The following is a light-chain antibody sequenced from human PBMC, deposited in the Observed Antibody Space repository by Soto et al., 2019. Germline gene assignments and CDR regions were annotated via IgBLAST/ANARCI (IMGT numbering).Light chain of an antibody. J-gene: IGLJ2*01. CDR1: SSNIGSNL. Sequence: QSVLTQPPSASGTPVQRVTISCSGSSSNIGSNLVIWYQQLPGTAPKLLIYNNNQRPLGVPDRFSGSKSGTSASLAISRLQSEDEADYYCAAWDDGLNGPVFGRGTKLTVL. V-gene: IGLV1-44*01. CDR3: AAWDDGLNGPV. CDR2: NNN.